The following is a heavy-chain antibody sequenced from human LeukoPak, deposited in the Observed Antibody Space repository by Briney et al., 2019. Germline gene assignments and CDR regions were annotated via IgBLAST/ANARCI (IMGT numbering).Heavy chain of an antibody. V-gene: IGHV3-23*01. D-gene: IGHD3-10*01. CDR3: AKDERNYYGSGSPTDY. CDR2: ISGSGGST. J-gene: IGHJ4*02. CDR1: GFTFSSYA. Sequence: GASLRLSCAASGFTFSSYAMSWVRQAPGKGLEWVSAISGSGGSTYYADSVKGRFTISRDNSKNTLYLQMNSQRAEDTAVYYCAKDERNYYGSGSPTDYWGQGTLVTVSS.